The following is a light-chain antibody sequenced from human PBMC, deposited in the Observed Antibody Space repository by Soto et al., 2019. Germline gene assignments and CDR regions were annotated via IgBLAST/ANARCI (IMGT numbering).Light chain of an antibody. CDR1: GSSIGTNT. V-gene: IGLV1-44*01. Sequence: QSVLTQPPSASGTPGQRVTISCSGSGSSIGTNTVNWYRQLPGTAPKLLIYGNNQRPSGVPDRFSGSKSGTSASLAISGLKHEDEADYYCAAWDGSLNNVLFGGGT. J-gene: IGLJ2*01. CDR3: AAWDGSLNNVL. CDR2: GNN.